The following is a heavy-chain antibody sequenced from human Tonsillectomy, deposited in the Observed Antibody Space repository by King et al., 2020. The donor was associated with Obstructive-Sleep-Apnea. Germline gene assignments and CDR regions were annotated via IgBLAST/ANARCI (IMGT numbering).Heavy chain of an antibody. CDR3: AGSRPLKLLLSSGLDV. CDR2: IFDSGST. V-gene: IGHV4-31*03. CDR1: GGFIGSGDYS. D-gene: IGHD2-15*01. J-gene: IGHJ6*02. Sequence: VQLQESGPGVVKPSQTLSLTCTVSGGFIGSGDYSWSWIRQHPGKGLEWIGYIFDSGSTFYNPSLKSRISISVDTSQNHFSLKLSSVTAAETAVYFCAGSRPLKLLLSSGLDVWGRGTTVTVSS.